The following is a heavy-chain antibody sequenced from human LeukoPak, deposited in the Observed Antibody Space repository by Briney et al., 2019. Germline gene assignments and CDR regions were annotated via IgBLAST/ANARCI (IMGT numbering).Heavy chain of an antibody. CDR2: IIPIFGTA. J-gene: IGHJ5*02. D-gene: IGHD4-23*01. V-gene: IGHV1-69*13. Sequence: ASVRVSCKAYGGTFSSYAISWVRQAPGQGLAWMCGIIPIFGTANYAQKFQGRVTITADESTSTAYMELSSLRSEDTAVYYCARDMYGGNSGGWFDPWGQGTLVTVSS. CDR1: GGTFSSYA. CDR3: ARDMYGGNSGGWFDP.